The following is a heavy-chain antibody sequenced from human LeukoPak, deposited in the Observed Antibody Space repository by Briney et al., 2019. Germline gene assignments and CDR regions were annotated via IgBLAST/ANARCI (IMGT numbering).Heavy chain of an antibody. J-gene: IGHJ3*02. D-gene: IGHD3-22*01. Sequence: SVKVSCKASGGTFSSYAISWVRQAPGQGLEWMGGIIPIFGTANYAQKFQGRVTITTDESTSTAYMELSSLRSEDTAVYYCARRITMIVGSFDIWGQGTMVTVSS. CDR1: GGTFSSYA. V-gene: IGHV1-69*05. CDR2: IIPIFGTA. CDR3: ARRITMIVGSFDI.